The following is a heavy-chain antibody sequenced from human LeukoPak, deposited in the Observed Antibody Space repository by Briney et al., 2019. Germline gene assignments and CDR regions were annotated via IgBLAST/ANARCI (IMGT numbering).Heavy chain of an antibody. CDR1: GGTFSSYA. CDR3: ARDRNSGVPTDS. J-gene: IGHJ4*02. D-gene: IGHD1-26*01. V-gene: IGHV1-69*13. CDR2: IIPIFGTA. Sequence: SVKVSCKASGGTFSSYAISWVRQAPGQGLEWMGGIIPIFGTANYAQKFQGRVTITADESTSTAYMELSSLRSEDTAVYYCARDRNSGVPTDSWGQGTLVTVSS.